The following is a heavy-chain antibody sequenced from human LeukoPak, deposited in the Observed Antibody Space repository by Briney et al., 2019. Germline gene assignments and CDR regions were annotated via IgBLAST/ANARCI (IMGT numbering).Heavy chain of an antibody. Sequence: PGGSLGLSCAASGFTFSSYSMNWVRQAPGKGLEWVSSISSGSGYIYYADSVKGRFTISRDNAKNSLYLQMNSLRAEDTAVYYCARDLSIRVVFDSWGQGTLVTVSS. V-gene: IGHV3-21*01. D-gene: IGHD2-21*01. J-gene: IGHJ4*02. CDR2: ISSGSGYI. CDR3: ARDLSIRVVFDS. CDR1: GFTFSSYS.